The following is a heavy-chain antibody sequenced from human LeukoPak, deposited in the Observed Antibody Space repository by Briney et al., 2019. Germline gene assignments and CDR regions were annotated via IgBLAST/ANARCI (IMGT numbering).Heavy chain of an antibody. J-gene: IGHJ5*02. CDR2: ISGSGGST. D-gene: IGHD2-2*01. CDR3: AKSGYCSSTSCYVLDWFDP. Sequence: GGSLRLSCAASGFTFSSYAMSWVRQAPGKGLEWVSAISGSGGSTYYADSVKGRFTISRDNSKNTLYLQMDSLRAEDTAVYYCAKSGYCSSTSCYVLDWFDPWGQGTLVTVSS. V-gene: IGHV3-23*01. CDR1: GFTFSSYA.